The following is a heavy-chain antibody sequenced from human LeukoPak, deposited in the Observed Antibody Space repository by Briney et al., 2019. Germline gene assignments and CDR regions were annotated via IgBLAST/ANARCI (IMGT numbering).Heavy chain of an antibody. D-gene: IGHD4-17*01. CDR3: ARVVTTGIFDLYYYYYYMDV. V-gene: IGHV1-18*01. CDR1: GYTFTSYG. Sequence: EASVKVSCKASGYTFTSYGISWVRQAPGQGLEWMGWISAYNGNTNYAQKLQGRVTMTTDTSTSTAYMELRSLRSDDTAVYYCARVVTTGIFDLYYYYYYMDVWGKGTTVTISS. CDR2: ISAYNGNT. J-gene: IGHJ6*03.